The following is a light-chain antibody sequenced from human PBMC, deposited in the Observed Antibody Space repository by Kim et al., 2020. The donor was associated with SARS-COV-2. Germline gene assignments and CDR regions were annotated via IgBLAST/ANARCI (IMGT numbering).Light chain of an antibody. CDR1: QSVGRN. CDR2: GAS. V-gene: IGKV3-15*01. J-gene: IGKJ3*01. Sequence: PGKSAPLSCRASQSVGRNLAWYQQKPGQAPRLVIYGASTRATGVPARFSGSGYGTEFTLTISSLQSEDFAVYYCQQYNNWPPLTFGPGTKVDIK. CDR3: QQYNNWPPLT.